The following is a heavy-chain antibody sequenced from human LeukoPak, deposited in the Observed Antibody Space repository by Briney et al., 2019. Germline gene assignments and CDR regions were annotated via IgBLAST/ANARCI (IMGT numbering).Heavy chain of an antibody. Sequence: AETLSLTCTVSVRPIRCYYWMWLPQPPEMGLAWIGYIYYRGCTNLNHLLKSRVIVSVDTSKSQFSLKLSSVTAADTAVYYCARGNYYDFWSGYYSHPPGSGSWFDPWGQGTLVTVSS. CDR2: IYYRGCT. CDR1: VRPIRCYY. V-gene: IGHV4-59*01. J-gene: IGHJ5*02. CDR3: ARGNYYDFWSGYYSHPPGSGSWFDP. D-gene: IGHD3-3*01.